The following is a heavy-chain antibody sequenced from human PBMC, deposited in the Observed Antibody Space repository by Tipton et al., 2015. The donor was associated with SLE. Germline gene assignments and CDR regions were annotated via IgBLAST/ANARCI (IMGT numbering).Heavy chain of an antibody. CDR2: ISYTGNT. CDR3: ARDSAVNFWYFDL. J-gene: IGHJ2*01. V-gene: IGHV4-59*11. CDR1: GASISTHY. D-gene: IGHD2/OR15-2a*01. Sequence: LRLSCTVSGASISTHYWSWIRQPPGKGLEWIGYISYTGNTNFNPPLKSRVTMSVATSKNQFSLRLTSVTAADTAMYYCARDSAVNFWYFDLWGRGTLVTASS.